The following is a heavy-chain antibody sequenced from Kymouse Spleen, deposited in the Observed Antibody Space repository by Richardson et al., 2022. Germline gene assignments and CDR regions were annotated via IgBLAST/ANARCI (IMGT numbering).Heavy chain of an antibody. J-gene: IGHJ6*02. CDR3: AKMGGRITIFGVVITPYYYYYGMDV. Sequence: QVQLVESGGGVVQPGRSLRLSCAASGFTFSSYGMHWVRQAPGKGLEWVAVISYDGSNKYYADSVKGRFTISRDNSKNTLYLQMNSLRAEDTAVYYCAKMGGRITIFGVVITPYYYYYGMDVWGQGTTVTVSS. D-gene: IGHD3-3*01. CDR2: ISYDGSNK. CDR1: GFTFSSYG. V-gene: IGHV3-30*18.